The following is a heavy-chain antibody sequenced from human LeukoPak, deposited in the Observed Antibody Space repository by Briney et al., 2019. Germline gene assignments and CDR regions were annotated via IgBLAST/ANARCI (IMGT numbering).Heavy chain of an antibody. Sequence: ASVKVSCKASGGTFSSYAISWVRQAPGQGLEWMGRIIPIVGIANYAQQFQGRVTITADKSTSTAYMELSSLRSEDTAVYYCARDQGYSYGHPGVDYWGQGTLVTVSS. V-gene: IGHV1-69*04. CDR2: IIPIVGIA. CDR3: ARDQGYSYGHPGVDY. J-gene: IGHJ4*02. D-gene: IGHD5-18*01. CDR1: GGTFSSYA.